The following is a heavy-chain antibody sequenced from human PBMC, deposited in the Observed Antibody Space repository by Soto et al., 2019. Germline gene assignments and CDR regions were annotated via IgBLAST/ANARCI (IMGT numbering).Heavy chain of an antibody. CDR2: IHSSGST. CDR1: GASMNSYH. Sequence: GTLSLTCTVSGASMNSYHWSWIRQPAGKGLEWIGHIHSSGSTNYSPSLKSRVTMSVDTSNNKFSLRLMSLRAADTAVYYCARDQGVSAAGITWLDHWGQGSLVTVSS. CDR3: ARDQGVSAAGITWLDH. J-gene: IGHJ5*02. V-gene: IGHV4-4*07. D-gene: IGHD6-13*01.